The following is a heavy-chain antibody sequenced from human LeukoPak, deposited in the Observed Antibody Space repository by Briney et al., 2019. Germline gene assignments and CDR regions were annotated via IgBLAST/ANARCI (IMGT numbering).Heavy chain of an antibody. V-gene: IGHV3-21*01. CDR1: GFTFSSYS. Sequence: GGSLRLSCAASGFTFSSYSMNWVRQAPGKGLEWVSSISSSSSYIYCADSVKGRFTISRDNAKNSLYLQMNSLRAEDTAVYYCARARGMRPDYWGQGTLVTVSS. CDR2: ISSSSSYI. D-gene: IGHD6-13*01. J-gene: IGHJ4*02. CDR3: ARARGMRPDY.